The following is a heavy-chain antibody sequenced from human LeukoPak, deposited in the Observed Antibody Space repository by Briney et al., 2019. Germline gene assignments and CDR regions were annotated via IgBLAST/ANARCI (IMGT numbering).Heavy chain of an antibody. CDR2: IHYTGST. V-gene: IGHV4-34*01. CDR1: GGSYSGYY. J-gene: IGHJ3*02. CDR3: AMGGETMLDAFDI. D-gene: IGHD2-2*01. Sequence: KASETLSLTCAVYGGSYSGYYWSWIRQPPGKGLEWVGEIHYTGSTNYKPSLKRRAAISVDTSKNQFSLKLSSVTAADTAVYYCAMGGETMLDAFDIWGQGTMVTVSS.